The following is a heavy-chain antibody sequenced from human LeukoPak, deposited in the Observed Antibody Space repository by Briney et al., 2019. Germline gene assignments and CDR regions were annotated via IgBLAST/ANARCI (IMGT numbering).Heavy chain of an antibody. Sequence: KPSETLSLTCAVYGGSFSGYYWSWIRQPPGKGLEWIREINHSGSTNYNPSLKSRVTISVDTSKNQFSLKLSSVTAADTAVYYCAREMYTLYYFDYWGQGTLVTVSS. V-gene: IGHV4-34*01. D-gene: IGHD2-2*02. CDR3: AREMYTLYYFDY. CDR2: INHSGST. J-gene: IGHJ4*02. CDR1: GGSFSGYY.